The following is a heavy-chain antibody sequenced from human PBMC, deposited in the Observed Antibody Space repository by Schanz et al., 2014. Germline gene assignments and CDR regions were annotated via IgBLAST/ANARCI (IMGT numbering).Heavy chain of an antibody. J-gene: IGHJ4*02. V-gene: IGHV3-23*01. CDR1: GFTFSSYA. D-gene: IGHD2-15*01. Sequence: EVQLLESGGGLVQPGESLRLSCAASGFTFSSYAMNWVRQAPGKGLEWVSGISGGGDITYYADSVKGRFTISRDNSKNTVYLQMSRLRAEDTAIYYCARELGREGGFDSWGQGTLVTVTS. CDR3: ARELGREGGFDS. CDR2: ISGGGDIT.